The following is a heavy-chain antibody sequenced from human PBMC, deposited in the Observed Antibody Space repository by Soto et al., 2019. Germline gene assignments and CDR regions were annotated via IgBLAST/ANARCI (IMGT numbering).Heavy chain of an antibody. V-gene: IGHV4-34*01. CDR2: VNPGGNT. CDR3: ARGVGDEIQVWLGNHYYNGLDV. Sequence: SEILSLTCAVYGGSFSGYYWTWIRQPPGKGLEWIGEVNPGGNTNYNASLKSRVIISVDKSKNQISLKLSSVTVADTAVYHCARGVGDEIQVWLGNHYYNGLDVWGQGTTVTVSS. J-gene: IGHJ6*02. D-gene: IGHD5-18*01. CDR1: GGSFSGYY.